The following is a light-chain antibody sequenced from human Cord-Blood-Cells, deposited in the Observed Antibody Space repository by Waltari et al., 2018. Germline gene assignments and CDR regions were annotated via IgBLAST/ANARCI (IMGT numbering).Light chain of an antibody. J-gene: IGKJ4*01. V-gene: IGKV1-5*03. CDR2: KAS. CDR3: QQYNSYLT. Sequence: DIQMTQSPSTLSASVGDRVTITSRASQSISSWLAWYQQKPGKAPKLLIYKASSLESGVPSRFSGSESGTEFTLTISSLQPDDFATYYCQQYNSYLTFGGGTKVEIK. CDR1: QSISSW.